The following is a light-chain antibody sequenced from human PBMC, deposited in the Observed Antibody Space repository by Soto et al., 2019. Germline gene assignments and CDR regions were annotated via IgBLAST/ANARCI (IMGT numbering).Light chain of an antibody. V-gene: IGKV1-12*01. Sequence: IQMTPSPSSVSASVGHSVQITRRASQGISSWLAWYQQKPGKAPNLLIYAASSLQSGVPSRFSGSGSGTDFTLTISSLQPEDFATYYCQQSNSYPHTFGGGTKVDIK. CDR2: AAS. CDR3: QQSNSYPHT. J-gene: IGKJ4*02. CDR1: QGISSW.